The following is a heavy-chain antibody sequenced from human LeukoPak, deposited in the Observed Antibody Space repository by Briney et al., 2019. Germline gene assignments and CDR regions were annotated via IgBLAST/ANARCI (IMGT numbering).Heavy chain of an antibody. Sequence: ASVKVSCKASGYTFTSYGISWVRQAPGQGLEWMGWISAYNGNTNYAQKLQGRVTMTTDTSTSTAYMELRSLRSDDTAVYYCARDYYGSGSYYLGSTDAFDIWGQGTMVTVSS. J-gene: IGHJ3*02. CDR3: ARDYYGSGSYYLGSTDAFDI. CDR2: ISAYNGNT. CDR1: GYTFTSYG. D-gene: IGHD3-10*01. V-gene: IGHV1-18*01.